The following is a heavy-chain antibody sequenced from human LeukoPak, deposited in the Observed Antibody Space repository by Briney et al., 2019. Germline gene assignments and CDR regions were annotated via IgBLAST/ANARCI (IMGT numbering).Heavy chain of an antibody. D-gene: IGHD2-2*01. V-gene: IGHV1-18*01. CDR3: ARSVVPAANDAFDI. CDR2: ISAYNGNA. J-gene: IGHJ3*02. Sequence: ASVKVSCKASGYTFTSYGISWVRQAPGQGLEWMGWISAYNGNANYAQKLQGRVTMTTDTSTSTAYMELSSLRSEDTAVYYCARSVVPAANDAFDIWGQGTMVTVSS. CDR1: GYTFTSYG.